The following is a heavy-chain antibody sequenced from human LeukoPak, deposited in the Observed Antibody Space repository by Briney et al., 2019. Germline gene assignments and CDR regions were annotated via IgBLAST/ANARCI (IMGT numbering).Heavy chain of an antibody. CDR3: AKDIWEDRGRLVTGMDV. Sequence: GGSLRLSCAASGFTFDDYAMHWVRQAPGKGLEWVSGISWNSGSIGYADSVEGRFTISRDNAKTSLYLQMNSLRAEDTALSYCAKDIWEDRGRLVTGMDVWGKGTTVTVSS. V-gene: IGHV3-9*01. CDR2: ISWNSGSI. J-gene: IGHJ6*04. D-gene: IGHD2-21*02. CDR1: GFTFDDYA.